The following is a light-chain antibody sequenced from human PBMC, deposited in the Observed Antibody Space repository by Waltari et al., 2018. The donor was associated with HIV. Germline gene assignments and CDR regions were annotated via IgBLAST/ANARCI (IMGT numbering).Light chain of an antibody. J-gene: IGKJ2*01. CDR2: DAS. CDR1: QFVTSS. CDR3: HQYGDWPPMYT. Sequence: EITMTQSPATLSVSPGESVTLSCRSSQFVTSSLAWYQQKPGQAPRLLIYDASTRATGVPARFSGSGSGTEFTLTISSVQSEDSAVYHCHQYGDWPPMYTFGQGTKLEIK. V-gene: IGKV3-15*01.